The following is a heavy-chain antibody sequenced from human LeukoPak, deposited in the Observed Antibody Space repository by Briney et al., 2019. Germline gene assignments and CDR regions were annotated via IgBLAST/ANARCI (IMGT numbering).Heavy chain of an antibody. CDR2: INPNSGGT. J-gene: IGHJ4*02. V-gene: IGHV1-2*02. Sequence: ASVTVSCKASGYTFTGYYMHWVRQAPGQGLEWMGWINPNSGGTNYAQKFQGRVTMTRDTSISTAYMELSRLRSDDTAVYYCARVIAHSSSPGYWGQGTLVTVPS. CDR3: ARVIAHSSSPGY. D-gene: IGHD6-6*01. CDR1: GYTFTGYY.